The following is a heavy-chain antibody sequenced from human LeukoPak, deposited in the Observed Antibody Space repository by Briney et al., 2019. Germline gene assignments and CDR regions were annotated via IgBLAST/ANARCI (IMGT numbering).Heavy chain of an antibody. D-gene: IGHD1-1*01. Sequence: PSETLSLTCTVSSYSISSGYYWGWIRQPPRKGLEWIASIYHSGNTYYNPSLKSRVIISADTSKNQFSVKLSSVTAADTAVYYCARHERYAEVDYWGQGTLVTVSS. CDR2: IYHSGNT. CDR1: SYSISSGYY. V-gene: IGHV4-38-2*02. J-gene: IGHJ4*02. CDR3: ARHERYAEVDY.